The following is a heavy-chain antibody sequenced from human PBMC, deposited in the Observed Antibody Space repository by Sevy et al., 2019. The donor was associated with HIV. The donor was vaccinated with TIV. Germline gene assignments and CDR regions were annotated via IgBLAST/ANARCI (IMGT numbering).Heavy chain of an antibody. V-gene: IGHV3-33*01. CDR3: ARGASSHYDFWSGYAPDYYYGMDV. J-gene: IGHJ6*02. D-gene: IGHD3-3*01. Sequence: GGSLRLSCAASGFTFSSYGMHWVRQAPGKGLEWVAVIWYDGSNKYYADSVKGRFTISRDNSKNTLYLQMNSLTAEDRAVYYGARGASSHYDFWSGYAPDYYYGMDVWGQGTTVTVSS. CDR1: GFTFSSYG. CDR2: IWYDGSNK.